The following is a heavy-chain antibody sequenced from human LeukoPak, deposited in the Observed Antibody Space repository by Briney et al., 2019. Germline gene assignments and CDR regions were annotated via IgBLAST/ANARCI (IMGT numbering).Heavy chain of an antibody. CDR3: AIINHPDGRVY. J-gene: IGHJ4*02. CDR2: IYAGNSDA. Sequence: GESLKISCQGFGYPFTTSWVGWVRQLPGKGLEWTAIIYAGNSDAKYSPSFQGQVSISTDRSISTAYLHWSSLKASDTAIYYCAIINHPDGRVYWGQGTLVTVSS. D-gene: IGHD5-24*01. V-gene: IGHV5-51*01. CDR1: GYPFTTSW.